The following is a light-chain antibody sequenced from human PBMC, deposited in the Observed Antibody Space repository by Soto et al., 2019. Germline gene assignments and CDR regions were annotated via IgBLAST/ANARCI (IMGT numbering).Light chain of an antibody. Sequence: EIVLTQSPATLSLSPGERATLSCRASQSISTYLAWYQQKAGQAPRLLIYDASNRATGIPARFSGSGSGTDFTLTISSLEPDDFAVYYCQHRSNWWTFGQGTKV. CDR1: QSISTY. V-gene: IGKV3-11*01. J-gene: IGKJ1*01. CDR2: DAS. CDR3: QHRSNWWT.